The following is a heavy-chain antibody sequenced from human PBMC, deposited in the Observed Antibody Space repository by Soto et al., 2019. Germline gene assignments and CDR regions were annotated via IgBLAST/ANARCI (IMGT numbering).Heavy chain of an antibody. V-gene: IGHV2-5*02. D-gene: IGHD2-15*01. CDR1: GFSLSTSGVG. CDR2: IYWDDDK. J-gene: IGHJ4*02. CDR3: AHSQGYWSCGSCYSGGGWFSS. Sequence: QITLKESGPTLVKPTQTLTLTCTFSGFSLSTSGVGVGWIRQPPGKALEWLALIYWDDDKRYSPSLKSRLTITKDTSKNQVVLTMTNMDPVDTATYYCAHSQGYWSCGSCYSGGGWFSSWGQGTLVTVSS.